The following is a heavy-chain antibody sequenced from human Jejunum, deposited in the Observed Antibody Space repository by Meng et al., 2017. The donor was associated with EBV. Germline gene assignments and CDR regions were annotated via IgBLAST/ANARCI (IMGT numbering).Heavy chain of an antibody. CDR1: GYTFTSSG. V-gene: IGHV7-4-1*02. J-gene: IGHJ5*02. Sequence: QQQLVQSWAELKKPGASVKVYCKASGYTFTSSGINWVRQAPGQGLEWMGWINTNTGYPTYAQDFKGRFVFALDTSVSTAYLQITSLSTEDNAVYYCARVRPGGGWFDPWGQGTLVTVSS. CDR2: INTNTGYP. CDR3: ARVRPGGGWFDP. D-gene: IGHD2-8*02.